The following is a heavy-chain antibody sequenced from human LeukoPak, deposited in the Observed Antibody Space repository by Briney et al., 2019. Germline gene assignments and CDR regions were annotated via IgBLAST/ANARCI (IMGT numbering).Heavy chain of an antibody. D-gene: IGHD4-17*01. Sequence: PGGSLRLSCAASGFTFSSYWMSWVRQAPGKGLEWVANIKQDGSEKYYVDSVKGRFTISRDNAKNSLYLQMNSLRAEDTAVCYCASVTKSDAFDIWGQGTMVTVSS. CDR1: GFTFSSYW. J-gene: IGHJ3*02. CDR2: IKQDGSEK. CDR3: ASVTKSDAFDI. V-gene: IGHV3-7*01.